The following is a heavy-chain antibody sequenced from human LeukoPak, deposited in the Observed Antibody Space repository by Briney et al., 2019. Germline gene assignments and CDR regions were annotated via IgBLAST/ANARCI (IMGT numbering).Heavy chain of an antibody. CDR1: GLTFSINW. J-gene: IGHJ4*02. CDR2: INSDGSST. Sequence: SGGSLRLSCAASGLTFSINWMHCVRQVPGKGLVWVSRINSDGSSTKYTDSVKGRFTISRDNAKNTLYLQMNSLRAEDTAVYYCALSSGWYSWGQGTLVTVSS. V-gene: IGHV3-74*01. CDR3: ALSSGWYS. D-gene: IGHD6-19*01.